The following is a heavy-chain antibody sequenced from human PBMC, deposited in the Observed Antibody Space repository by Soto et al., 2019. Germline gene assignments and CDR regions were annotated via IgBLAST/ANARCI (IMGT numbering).Heavy chain of an antibody. CDR1: GDSVSSISAA. CDR2: TYYTSKWYN. CDR3: ARTSGYFDS. Sequence: SQTLSLTCAISGDSVSSISAAWNWIRHSPSRGLELLGRTYYTSKWYNEYEVSVRSRIAINPDTSRNPFSLQLHSVTPEDTAVCYCARTSGYFDSWGQGSFVTVSS. D-gene: IGHD6-19*01. V-gene: IGHV6-1*01. J-gene: IGHJ4*02.